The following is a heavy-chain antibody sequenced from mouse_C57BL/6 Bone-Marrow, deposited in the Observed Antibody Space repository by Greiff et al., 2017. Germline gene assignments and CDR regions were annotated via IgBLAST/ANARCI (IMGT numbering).Heavy chain of an antibody. CDR1: EYEFPSHD. CDR3: AITTVVATDWYFDV. Sequence: EVNVVESGGGLVQPGESLKLSCESNEYEFPSHDMSWVRKTPEKRLELVAAINSDGGSTYYPDTMERRFIISRDNTKKTLYLQMSSLRSEDTALYYCAITTVVATDWYFDVWGTGTTVTVSS. D-gene: IGHD1-1*01. V-gene: IGHV5-2*01. J-gene: IGHJ1*03. CDR2: INSDGGST.